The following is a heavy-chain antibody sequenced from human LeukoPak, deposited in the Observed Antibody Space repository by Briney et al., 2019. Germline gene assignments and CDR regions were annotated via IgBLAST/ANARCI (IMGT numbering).Heavy chain of an antibody. J-gene: IGHJ4*02. V-gene: IGHV1-46*01. CDR2: IKPSGGST. CDR3: ARDATVMRGRGVRTHPLNY. D-gene: IGHD4-17*01. CDR1: GYTFPSYY. Sequence: ASVKGSCKASGYTFPSYYMHWVRPATGQGIDWIGIIKPSGGSTSYAQKFQGRVTMTRDMSTGTVYMELSSLRSEDTAGYYCARDATVMRGRGVRTHPLNYWGQGTLVTVSS.